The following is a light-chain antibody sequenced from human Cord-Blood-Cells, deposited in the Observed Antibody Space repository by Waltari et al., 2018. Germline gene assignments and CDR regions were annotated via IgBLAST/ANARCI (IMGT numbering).Light chain of an antibody. Sequence: SYELTQPPSVSVSPGQTASITCSGDKLGAKYACWYQQKPGQSPVLVIYQESKRPSGIPERFSGSNSGNTATLTISGTQARDEATYSCQAWDSSTAVVFGGGTKLTVL. J-gene: IGLJ2*01. CDR2: QES. V-gene: IGLV3-1*01. CDR3: QAWDSSTAVV. CDR1: KLGAKY.